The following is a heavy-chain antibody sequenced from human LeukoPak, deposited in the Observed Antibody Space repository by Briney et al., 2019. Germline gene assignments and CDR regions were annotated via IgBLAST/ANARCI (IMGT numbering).Heavy chain of an antibody. CDR2: IYYSGST. D-gene: IGHD6-6*01. CDR1: GGSISSYY. V-gene: IGHV4-59*01. CDR3: ARELVSGYSSSPYYFDY. J-gene: IGHJ4*02. Sequence: SETLSLTCTVSGGSISSYYWSWIRQPPGKGLEWTGYIYYSGSTNYNPSLKSRVTISVDTSKNQFSLKLSSVTAADTAVYYCARELVSGYSSSPYYFDYWGQGTLVTVSP.